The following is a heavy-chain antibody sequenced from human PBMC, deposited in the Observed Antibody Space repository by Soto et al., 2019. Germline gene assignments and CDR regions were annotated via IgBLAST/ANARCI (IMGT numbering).Heavy chain of an antibody. D-gene: IGHD5-18*01. CDR2: ISSSSSYI. CDR1: GFTFSSYS. Sequence: GGSLRLSCAASGFTFSSYSMNWVRQAPGKGLEWVSSISSSSSYIYYADSVEGRFTISRDNAKNSLYLQMNSLRAEDTAVYYCARDYSYGDNWFDPWGQGTLVTVSS. J-gene: IGHJ5*02. V-gene: IGHV3-21*01. CDR3: ARDYSYGDNWFDP.